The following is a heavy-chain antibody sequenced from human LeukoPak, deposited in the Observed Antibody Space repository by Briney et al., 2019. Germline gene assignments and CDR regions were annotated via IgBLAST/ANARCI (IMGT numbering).Heavy chain of an antibody. V-gene: IGHV3-7*01. CDR1: GSTLNNYW. Sequence: PGGSLRLSCIASGSTLNNYWMSWVRQAPGKGLEWVANIKQDASEKFYVNSVKGRFTISRDNAKNSLYLQMNSLRAEDTAVYYCARYCSDGYCWSFDYWGQGILVTVSS. CDR3: ARYCSDGYCWSFDY. CDR2: IKQDASEK. J-gene: IGHJ4*02. D-gene: IGHD2-15*01.